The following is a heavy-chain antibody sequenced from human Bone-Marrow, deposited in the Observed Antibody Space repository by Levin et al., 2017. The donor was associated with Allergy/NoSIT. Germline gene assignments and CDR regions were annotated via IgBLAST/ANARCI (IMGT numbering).Heavy chain of an antibody. V-gene: IGHV3-13*01. CDR1: GFTFRTYD. CDR3: ARDSGDGSLNY. Sequence: AGGSLRLSCAASGFTFRTYDMHWVRQGTGKGLEWVSTITAPGDTYYPGSMKGRFTISRDTVNNTLYLQMNSLRAGDTALYYCARDSGDGSLNYWGQGTLVTVSS. D-gene: IGHD2-15*01. J-gene: IGHJ4*02. CDR2: ITAPGDT.